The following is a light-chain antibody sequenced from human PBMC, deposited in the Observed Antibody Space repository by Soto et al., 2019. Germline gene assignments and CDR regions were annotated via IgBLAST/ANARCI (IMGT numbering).Light chain of an antibody. J-gene: IGKJ1*01. Sequence: IVLTQSPGTLSLSPGERATLSCRASQSVSSNYLAWYQQKRGQAPRLLIYGASSRATGVPTRFSGSGSGTDVTLTISRLEPGDFAVYYCQQYETSPRTFGQGTRVDI. V-gene: IGKV3-20*01. CDR2: GAS. CDR3: QQYETSPRT. CDR1: QSVSSNY.